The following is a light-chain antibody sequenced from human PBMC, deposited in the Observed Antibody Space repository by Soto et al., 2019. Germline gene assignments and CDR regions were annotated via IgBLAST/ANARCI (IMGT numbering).Light chain of an antibody. V-gene: IGLV1-40*01. CDR1: NSNIGAGYD. CDR2: GDT. Sequence: QSVLTQPPSVSGAPGQRVTISCTGSNSNIGAGYDVHWYLQLPGKAPKLLIFGDTSRPAGVPDRFSGSKSGTSASLAITGLQAEDEADYYCQSYDDTLSGFVVFGGGTKLTVL. CDR3: QSYDDTLSGFVV. J-gene: IGLJ2*01.